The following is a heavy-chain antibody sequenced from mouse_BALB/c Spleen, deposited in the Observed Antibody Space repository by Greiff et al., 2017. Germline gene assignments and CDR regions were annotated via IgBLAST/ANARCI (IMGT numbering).Heavy chain of an antibody. V-gene: IGHV1S81*02. J-gene: IGHJ4*01. D-gene: IGHD1-1*02. CDR2: INPSNGGT. CDR1: GYTFTSYY. Sequence: QVQLQQPGAELVKPGASVKLSCKASGYTFTSYYMYWVKQRPGQGLEWIGGINPSNGGTNFNEKFKSKATLTVDKSSSTAYMQLSSLTSEDSAVYYCTRTGAYYAMDYWGQGTSVTVSS. CDR3: TRTGAYYAMDY.